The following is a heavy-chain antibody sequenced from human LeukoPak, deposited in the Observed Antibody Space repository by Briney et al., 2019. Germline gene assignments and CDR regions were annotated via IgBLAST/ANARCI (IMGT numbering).Heavy chain of an antibody. V-gene: IGHV1-69*06. Sequence: SVKVSCKASGGTFSSYAISWVRQAPGQGLEWMGGIIPIFGTANYAQKFQGRVTITADKSTSTAYMELSSLRSEDTAVYYCARPTTVTTSSLPRGYDAFDIWGQGTMVTVSS. J-gene: IGHJ3*02. D-gene: IGHD4-17*01. CDR1: GGTFSSYA. CDR2: IIPIFGTA. CDR3: ARPTTVTTSSLPRGYDAFDI.